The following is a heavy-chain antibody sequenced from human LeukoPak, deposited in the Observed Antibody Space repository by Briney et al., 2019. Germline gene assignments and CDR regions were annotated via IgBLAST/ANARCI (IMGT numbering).Heavy chain of an antibody. Sequence: PGGSLRLSCAGSGFPFSKAWMSWVRQAPGEGLEWLGRFKRKTDGWATDYAAPVKGRFSLSRDDSKNTLYLQMNSLKIEDTAVYYCTSDRGIAARPLFDLWGQGTLVTVPP. CDR3: TSDRGIAARPLFDL. J-gene: IGHJ4*02. V-gene: IGHV3-15*01. CDR2: FKRKTDGWAT. CDR1: GFPFSKAW. D-gene: IGHD6-6*01.